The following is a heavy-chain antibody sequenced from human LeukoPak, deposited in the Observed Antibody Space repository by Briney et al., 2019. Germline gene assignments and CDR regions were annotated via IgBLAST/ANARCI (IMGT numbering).Heavy chain of an antibody. CDR2: INHSGST. D-gene: IGHD5-18*01. Sequence: PSETLSLTCAVYGGSFSGYYWSWIRQPPGKGLEWIGEINHSGSTNCNPSLKSRVTISVDTSKNQFSLKLSSVTAADTAVYYCAIGYVYYYMDVWGKGTTVTVSS. CDR1: GGSFSGYY. J-gene: IGHJ6*03. CDR3: AIGYVYYYMDV. V-gene: IGHV4-34*01.